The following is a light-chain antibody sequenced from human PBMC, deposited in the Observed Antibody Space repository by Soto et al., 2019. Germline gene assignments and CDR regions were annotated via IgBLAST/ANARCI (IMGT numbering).Light chain of an antibody. CDR3: QQYNTYSRT. V-gene: IGKV1-5*01. J-gene: IGKJ1*01. CDR1: QSISSW. Sequence: DIQMTQSPSTLSASVGDRVTITCRASQSISSWLAWYQQKPGKAPKLLIFAASSLETGVPSRFSGSGSGTEFTLTISSLQPDDLATYYCQQYNTYSRTFGQGTKVDIK. CDR2: AAS.